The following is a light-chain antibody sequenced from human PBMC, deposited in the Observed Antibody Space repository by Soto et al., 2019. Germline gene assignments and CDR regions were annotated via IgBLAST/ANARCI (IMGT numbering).Light chain of an antibody. CDR3: SSYTSSSTHNYV. CDR1: SSDVGGYNY. Sequence: QSVLTQPASVSGSPGQSITISCTGTSSDVGGYNYVSWYQQHPGKAPKLMIYDVSNRPSGVSNRFSGSKSGNTASLTISELQAEDEADYYCSSYTSSSTHNYVFGTGTK. CDR2: DVS. J-gene: IGLJ1*01. V-gene: IGLV2-14*01.